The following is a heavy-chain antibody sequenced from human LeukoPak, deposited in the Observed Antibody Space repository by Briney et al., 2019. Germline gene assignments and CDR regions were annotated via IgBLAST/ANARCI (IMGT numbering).Heavy chain of an antibody. Sequence: ASVKVSCKASGYTFTSYGISWVRQAPGQGLERMGWISAYNGNTNYAQKLQGRVTMTTDTSTSTAYMELRSLRSDDTAVYYCARAFAAAGTGYNWFDPRGQGTLVTVSS. V-gene: IGHV1-18*01. CDR3: ARAFAAAGTGYNWFDP. J-gene: IGHJ5*02. CDR2: ISAYNGNT. CDR1: GYTFTSYG. D-gene: IGHD6-13*01.